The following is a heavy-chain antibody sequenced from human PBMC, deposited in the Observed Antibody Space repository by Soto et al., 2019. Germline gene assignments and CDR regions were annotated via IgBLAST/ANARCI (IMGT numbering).Heavy chain of an antibody. D-gene: IGHD5-18*01. CDR1: GYTFTSYD. V-gene: IGHV1-8*01. CDR3: ARERDTRGFDP. J-gene: IGHJ5*02. Sequence: QVQLVQSGAEVKKPGASVKVSCKASGYTFTSYDINWVRQATGQGLEWMGWMNPNSGNAGYAQRFQGRVTMTRNTSITTAYLELSSLRSEDTAVYYCARERDTRGFDPWGQGTLVTVSS. CDR2: MNPNSGNA.